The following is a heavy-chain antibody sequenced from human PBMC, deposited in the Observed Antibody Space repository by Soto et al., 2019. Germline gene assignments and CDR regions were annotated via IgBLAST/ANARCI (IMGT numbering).Heavy chain of an antibody. CDR1: GFTFSTYT. Sequence: GGSLRLSCAASGFTFSTYTMTWVRQAPGKGLEWFSAIRGSGGSTYYAASVKGRFTISRDNSKNTLYLQMNSLRAADTAVYYCARQNWNYDYWGQGTLVTVSS. J-gene: IGHJ4*02. CDR3: ARQNWNYDY. V-gene: IGHV3-23*01. D-gene: IGHD1-7*01. CDR2: IRGSGGST.